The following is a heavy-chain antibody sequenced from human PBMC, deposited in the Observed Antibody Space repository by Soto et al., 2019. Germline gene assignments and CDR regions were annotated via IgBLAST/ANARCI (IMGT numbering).Heavy chain of an antibody. Sequence: QVQLVQSGAEVKKPGSSVKVSCKASGGTFSSYAISWVRQAPGQGLEWMGGIIPICGTANYAQKFQGRVTITADESTSTAYLELSSLRSEDTAVYYCARPEPLYRSISHYGMDVWGQGTTVTVSS. CDR1: GGTFSSYA. V-gene: IGHV1-69*12. D-gene: IGHD3-16*02. CDR2: IIPICGTA. CDR3: ARPEPLYRSISHYGMDV. J-gene: IGHJ6*02.